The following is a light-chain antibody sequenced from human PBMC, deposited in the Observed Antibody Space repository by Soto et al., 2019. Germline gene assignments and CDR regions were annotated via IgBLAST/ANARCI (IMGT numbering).Light chain of an antibody. J-gene: IGKJ1*01. CDR1: QSISIY. V-gene: IGKV1-39*01. CDR3: QQFAISTT. CDR2: DAS. Sequence: DIHMTQSPSSLSASVGDIVTITCRASQSISIYLNWYQQKPGKAPKLLINDASSLESGVQSRFSGSGSGTDFTLTIRSLQPDDFATYYCQQFAISTTFGQGTKVDIK.